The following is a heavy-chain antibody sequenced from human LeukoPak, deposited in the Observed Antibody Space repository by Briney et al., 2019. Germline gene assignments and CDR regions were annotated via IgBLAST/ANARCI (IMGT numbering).Heavy chain of an antibody. CDR3: ARSLTVVLSLMFDF. Sequence: SETLSLTCTVSGGSISSYYWSWIRQPPGKGLEWIGYIYYSGSTNYNPPLKSRVTLSVDTSKDQFSLKLSSVTAADTAVYYGARSLTVVLSLMFDFWGRGTLVSVST. D-gene: IGHD2-15*01. CDR2: IYYSGST. J-gene: IGHJ4*02. CDR1: GGSISSYY. V-gene: IGHV4-59*01.